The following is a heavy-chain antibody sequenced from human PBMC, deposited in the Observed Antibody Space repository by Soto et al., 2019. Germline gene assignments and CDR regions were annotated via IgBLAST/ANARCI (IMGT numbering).Heavy chain of an antibody. CDR2: IYYNGSP. V-gene: IGHV4-39*01. D-gene: IGHD3-22*01. CDR3: ARLLHDSRGYYYFDC. CDR1: GGSISSSNYY. Sequence: HLQLQESGPGLVKPSETLSLTCTVSGGSISSSNYYWGWIRQPPGKGLEWMGSIYYNGSPYDNPSLKSRVTMSVDTSNNQFSLFLSSVTAADTAVYYCARLLHDSRGYYYFDCWGRGTLVTVSS. J-gene: IGHJ4*02.